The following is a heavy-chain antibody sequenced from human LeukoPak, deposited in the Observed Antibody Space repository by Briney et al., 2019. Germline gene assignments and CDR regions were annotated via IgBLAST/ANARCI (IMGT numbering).Heavy chain of an antibody. CDR1: GASIGSNIWWNNW. CDR3: AMSWAIAVAGPSWFDP. D-gene: IGHD6-19*01. V-gene: IGHV4-39*01. Sequence: EASETLSLTCAVSGASIGSNIWWNNWWSWVRQPPGKGLEWIGSIYYSGSTYYNPSLKSRVTISVDTSKNQFSLKLSSVTAADTAVYYCAMSWAIAVAGPSWFDPWGQGTLVTVSS. J-gene: IGHJ5*02. CDR2: IYYSGST.